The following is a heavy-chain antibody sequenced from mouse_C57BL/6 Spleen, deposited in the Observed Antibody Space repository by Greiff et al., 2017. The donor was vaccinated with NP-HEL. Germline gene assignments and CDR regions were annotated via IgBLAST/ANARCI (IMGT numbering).Heavy chain of an antibody. Sequence: DVKLVESGGGLVKPGGSLKLSCAASGFTFSSYAMSWVRQTPEKRLEWVATISDGGSYTYYPDNVQGRFTISRDNAKNNLYLQMSHLKSEDTAMYYCARNWDGASYYFDYWGQGTTLTVSS. D-gene: IGHD4-1*01. J-gene: IGHJ2*01. V-gene: IGHV5-4*03. CDR2: ISDGGSYT. CDR3: ARNWDGASYYFDY. CDR1: GFTFSSYA.